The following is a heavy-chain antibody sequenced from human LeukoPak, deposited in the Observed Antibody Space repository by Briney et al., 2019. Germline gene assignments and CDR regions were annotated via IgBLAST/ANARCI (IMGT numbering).Heavy chain of an antibody. CDR2: IYPGDGDT. V-gene: IGHV1-69-2*01. Sequence: ASVKVSCKASGYTFTDYYIHWVQQATGKGLEWMGHIYPGDGDTIYSANFQGRLTMTADTSIDTVHMELNTLRSEDTAVYYCVTAPGFADYWGQGTLVTVSS. CDR1: GYTFTDYY. CDR3: VTAPGFADY. J-gene: IGHJ4*02.